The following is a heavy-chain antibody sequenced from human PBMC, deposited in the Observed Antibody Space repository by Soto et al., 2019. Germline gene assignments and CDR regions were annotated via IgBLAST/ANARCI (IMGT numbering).Heavy chain of an antibody. CDR2: IKKDGSER. V-gene: IGHV3-7*01. D-gene: IGHD6-13*01. CDR3: ARGEIAAAQPYYFDF. CDR1: GFTFSNYW. J-gene: IGHJ4*02. Sequence: GGSLRLSCVASGFTFSNYWMSWVRQAPGKGLAWVANIKKDGSERYYVDSVKGRFTISRDNAKNSLYLQMHSLRAEDSAVYYCARGEIAAAQPYYFDFWGQGSLVTVSS.